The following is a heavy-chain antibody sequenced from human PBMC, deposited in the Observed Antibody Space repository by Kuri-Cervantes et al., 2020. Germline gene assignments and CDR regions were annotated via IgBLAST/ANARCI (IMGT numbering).Heavy chain of an antibody. Sequence: GGSLTLSCAASGFTFSSYEMNWVRQAPGKGLEWVSYISSSGSTIYYADSVKGRFTISSDKAKNSLYLQMNSLRAEDTAVYYCAREGDVVVVPAAKWGFDYWGQGTLVTVSS. D-gene: IGHD2-2*01. J-gene: IGHJ4*02. CDR2: ISSSGSTI. CDR1: GFTFSSYE. CDR3: AREGDVVVVPAAKWGFDY. V-gene: IGHV3-48*03.